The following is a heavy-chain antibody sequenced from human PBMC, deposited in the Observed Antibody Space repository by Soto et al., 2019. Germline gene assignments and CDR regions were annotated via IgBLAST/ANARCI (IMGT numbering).Heavy chain of an antibody. CDR3: AKDLDYGSGSYYDYYYYGMDV. CDR2: IRCNGSNT. J-gene: IGHJ6*02. CDR1: GFFLRDFV. V-gene: IGHV3-33*06. Sequence: GGSLRLSCVASGFFLRDFVMHWVRQAPGKGLEWVSVIRCNGSNTYQGDSVKGRFTISRDNSKNTLYLQMNSLRAEDTAVYYCAKDLDYGSGSYYDYYYYGMDVWGQGTTVTVSS. D-gene: IGHD3-10*01.